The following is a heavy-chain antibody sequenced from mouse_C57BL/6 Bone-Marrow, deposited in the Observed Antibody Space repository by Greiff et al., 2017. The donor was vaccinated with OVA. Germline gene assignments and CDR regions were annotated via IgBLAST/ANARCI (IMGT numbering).Heavy chain of an antibody. CDR2: IRNKANGYTT. CDR3: ARYETYGSSNYAMDY. Sequence: VQLKESGGGLVQPGGSLSLSCAASGFTFTDYYMSWVRQPPGKALEWLGFIRNKANGYTTEYSASVKGRFTISRDNSQSILYLQMNALRAEDSATYYCARYETYGSSNYAMDYWGQGTSVTVSS. CDR1: GFTFTDYY. J-gene: IGHJ4*01. D-gene: IGHD1-1*01. V-gene: IGHV7-3*01.